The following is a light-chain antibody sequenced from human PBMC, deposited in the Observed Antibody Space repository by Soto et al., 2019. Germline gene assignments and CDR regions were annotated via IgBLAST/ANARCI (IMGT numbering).Light chain of an antibody. CDR1: GSDVGTYNH. Sequence: QSALTQPASVSGSPGQSITISCTGTGSDVGTYNHVSWYQQHPGKVAKLMIYDVSNRPSGVSNRFSGSKSGNTASLTISVLQAEDEADYYCSSYTTSTTLGVFGTGTKATVL. V-gene: IGLV2-14*01. CDR2: DVS. CDR3: SSYTTSTTLGV. J-gene: IGLJ1*01.